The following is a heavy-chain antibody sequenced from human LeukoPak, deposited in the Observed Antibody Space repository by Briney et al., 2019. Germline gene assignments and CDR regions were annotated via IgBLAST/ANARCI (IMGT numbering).Heavy chain of an antibody. J-gene: IGHJ4*02. CDR2: IYYSGST. Sequence: SETVSLTCTVSGYSISSFYWSWIRQPPGKGLEWIGYIYYSGSTNYNPSLKSRVTISVDTSKNQFSLKLSSVTAADTAVYYCAREVVAAAGTVDYWGQGTLVTVSS. V-gene: IGHV4-59*01. D-gene: IGHD6-13*01. CDR3: AREVVAAAGTVDY. CDR1: GYSISSFY.